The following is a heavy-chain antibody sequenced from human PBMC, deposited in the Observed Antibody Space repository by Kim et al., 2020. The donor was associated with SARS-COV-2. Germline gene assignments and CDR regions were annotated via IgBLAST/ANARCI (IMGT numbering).Heavy chain of an antibody. J-gene: IGHJ4*02. D-gene: IGHD3-3*01. CDR3: ARSDPITIFGVLIANSALDF. CDR1: GYTFTSYA. Sequence: ASVKVSCKASGYTFTSYAMNWVRQAPGQGLEWMGWINTNTGNPTYAQGFTGRFVFSLDTSVSTAYLQISSLKAEDTAVYYCARSDPITIFGVLIANSALDFWGQGTLAT. CDR2: INTNTGNP. V-gene: IGHV7-4-1*02.